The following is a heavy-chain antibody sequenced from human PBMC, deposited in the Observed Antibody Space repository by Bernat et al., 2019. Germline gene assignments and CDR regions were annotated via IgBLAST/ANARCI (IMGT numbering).Heavy chain of an antibody. CDR2: IYYSGST. Sequence: QLQLQESGPGLVKPSETLSLTCTVPGGSISSSSYYWGWIRQPPGKGLEWIGSIYYSGSTYYNPSLKSRVTIAVDTSKNQFSLKLSSVTAADTAVYYCARHRVDVDWLLLPFDYWGQGTLVTVSS. CDR1: GGSISSSSYY. J-gene: IGHJ4*02. CDR3: ARHRVDVDWLLLPFDY. V-gene: IGHV4-39*01. D-gene: IGHD3-9*01.